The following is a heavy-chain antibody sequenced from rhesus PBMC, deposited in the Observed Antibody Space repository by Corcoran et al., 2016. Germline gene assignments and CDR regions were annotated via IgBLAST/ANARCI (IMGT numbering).Heavy chain of an antibody. CDR1: GGSISDDYY. CDR2: IYGSGGGT. CDR3: ARWGSSYRYYGLDS. Sequence: QVQLQESGPGLVKPSETLSLTCAVSGGSISDDYYWSWIRQPPGKGMEWIWYIYGSGGGTNYNPSLKNRVTISKDASKNQFSLKLSSVTAAYTAVYYCARWGSSYRYYGLDSWGQGVVVTVSS. V-gene: IGHV4-106*01. D-gene: IGHD4-29*01. J-gene: IGHJ6*01.